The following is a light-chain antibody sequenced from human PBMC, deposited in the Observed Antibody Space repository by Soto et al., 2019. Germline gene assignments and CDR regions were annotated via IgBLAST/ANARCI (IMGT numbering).Light chain of an antibody. CDR2: DNS. Sequence: SYPLTQPPSVSVAPGQTATISCGENNIDSRTVHWYQQKPGQAPLLVVYDNSFRPSGIPNRFSGSNSGNTATLTISRVEAGDEADYYCQVWDNVDDHIYVFGTGTKVTVL. CDR1: NIDSRT. V-gene: IGLV3-21*02. CDR3: QVWDNVDDHIYV. J-gene: IGLJ1*01.